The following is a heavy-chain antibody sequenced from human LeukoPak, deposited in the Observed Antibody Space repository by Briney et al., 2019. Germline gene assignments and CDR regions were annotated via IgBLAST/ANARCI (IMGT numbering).Heavy chain of an antibody. Sequence: PSETLSLTCTVSGGSISSYYWSWVRQAPGKGLEWVSAISGSGGSTYYADSVKGRFTISRDNSKNTLYLQMNSLRAEDTAVYYCAKGLPLAEFDYWGQGTLVTVSS. D-gene: IGHD2-21*01. J-gene: IGHJ4*02. CDR3: AKGLPLAEFDY. V-gene: IGHV3-23*01. CDR1: GGSISSYY. CDR2: ISGSGGST.